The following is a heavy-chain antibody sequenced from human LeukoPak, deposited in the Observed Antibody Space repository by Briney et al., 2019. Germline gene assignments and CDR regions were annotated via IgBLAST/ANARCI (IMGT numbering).Heavy chain of an antibody. CDR2: IYGNGIT. CDR3: ARLKFYDSTGHSPGYYMDV. D-gene: IGHD3-22*01. Sequence: PSETLSLTCTVSGGSIISYYWSWIRQSAGQGLEWIERIYGNGITDYNASLKSRVTMSLDTSRKQFSLRLTSVTAADTAVYYCARLKFYDSTGHSPGYYMDVWGKGTTVSVFS. CDR1: GGSIISYY. V-gene: IGHV4-4*07. J-gene: IGHJ6*03.